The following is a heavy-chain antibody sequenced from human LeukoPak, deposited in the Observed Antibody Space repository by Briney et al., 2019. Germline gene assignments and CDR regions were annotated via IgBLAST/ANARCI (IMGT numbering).Heavy chain of an antibody. CDR1: GFTFGSYD. CDR2: IGTAGDT. V-gene: IGHV3-13*01. Sequence: GGSLRLSCAAPGFTFGSYDMHWVRQATGKGLEWVSGIGTAGDTFYPGSVKGRFTISRENPKNSLYLQMNSLTAGDTAVYYCARLSGWSGYGMDVWGQGTTVTVSS. J-gene: IGHJ6*02. CDR3: ARLSGWSGYGMDV. D-gene: IGHD6-19*01.